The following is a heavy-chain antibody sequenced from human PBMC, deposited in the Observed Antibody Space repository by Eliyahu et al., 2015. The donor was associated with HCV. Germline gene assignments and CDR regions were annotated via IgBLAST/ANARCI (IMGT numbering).Heavy chain of an antibody. J-gene: IGHJ1*01. CDR2: IDPKSGGT. D-gene: IGHD3-16*01. Sequence: QVQLVQSGAEVKKPGASVKVSCRASGYTFTGDLIHWVRQAPGQGLEWMGWIDPKSGGTDYAQKSQGRVTMTTDTSINTAYLELSRLTSDDTAVYYCTRKNGQLATYDYWGQGTLVTVSS. V-gene: IGHV1-2*02. CDR1: GYTFTGDL. CDR3: TRKNGQLATYDY.